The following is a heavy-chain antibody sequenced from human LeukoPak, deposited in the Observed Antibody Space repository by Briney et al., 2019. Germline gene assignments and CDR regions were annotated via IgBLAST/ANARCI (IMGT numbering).Heavy chain of an antibody. Sequence: PGGSLRLSCAASGFTFSSYAMSWVRQAPGKGLEWVAVISYDGSNKYYADSVKGRFTISRDNSKNTLYLQMNSLRAEDTAVYYCARDVIAVALYYFDYWGQGTLVTVSS. D-gene: IGHD6-19*01. V-gene: IGHV3-30-3*01. CDR1: GFTFSSYA. CDR2: ISYDGSNK. J-gene: IGHJ4*02. CDR3: ARDVIAVALYYFDY.